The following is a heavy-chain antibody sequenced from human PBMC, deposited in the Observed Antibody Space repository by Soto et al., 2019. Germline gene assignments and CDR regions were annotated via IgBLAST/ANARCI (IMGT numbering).Heavy chain of an antibody. CDR1: GFTFSSYA. J-gene: IGHJ3*02. Sequence: VQLLESGGGLVQPGGSLRLSCAASGFTFSSYAMSWVRQAPGKGLEWVSAISGSGGSTYYADSVKGRFTISRDNSKNTLYLQMNSLRAEDTAVYYCAKDGLGYCTNGVCADAFDIWGQGTMVTVSS. CDR3: AKDGLGYCTNGVCADAFDI. V-gene: IGHV3-23*01. CDR2: ISGSGGST. D-gene: IGHD2-8*01.